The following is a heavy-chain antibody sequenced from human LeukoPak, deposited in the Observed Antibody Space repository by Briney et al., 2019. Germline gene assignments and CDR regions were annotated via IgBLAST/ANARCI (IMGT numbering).Heavy chain of an antibody. J-gene: IGHJ3*02. D-gene: IGHD2-15*01. CDR2: IYYSGST. V-gene: IGHV4-61*08. Sequence: PSETLSLTCTVSGGSISSGGYYWSWIRQHPGKGLEWIGYIYYSGSTNYNPSLKSRVTISVDTSKNQFSLKLSSVTAADTAVYYCARVEQVVFDAFDIWGQGTMVTVSS. CDR3: ARVEQVVFDAFDI. CDR1: GGSISSGGYY.